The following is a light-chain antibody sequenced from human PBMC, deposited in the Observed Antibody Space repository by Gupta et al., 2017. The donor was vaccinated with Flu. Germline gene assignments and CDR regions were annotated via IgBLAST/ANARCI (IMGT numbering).Light chain of an antibody. J-gene: IGLJ3*02. CDR2: DTY. Sequence: QAVVTQEPALTVIPGGTVSLTCGSSTGAGTNTHWRYWFQQKPGQLPKPLIYDTYKKASSTPARFSASCSVGNAALTLAGAEADAEDDYYCWVHGDAGWVFGGGTKLTVL. CDR3: WVHGDAGWV. V-gene: IGLV7-46*01. CDR1: TGAGTNTHW.